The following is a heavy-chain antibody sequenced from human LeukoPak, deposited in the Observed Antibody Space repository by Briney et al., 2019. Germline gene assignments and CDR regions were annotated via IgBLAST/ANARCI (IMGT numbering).Heavy chain of an antibody. CDR2: MNPNSGNT. CDR3: ARGRYSGYDWGSSGYYYMDV. J-gene: IGHJ6*03. CDR1: GYTFTGYY. D-gene: IGHD5-12*01. Sequence: ASVKVSCKASGYTFTGYYMHWVRQATGQGLEWMRWMNPNSGNTGYAQKFQGRVTITRNTSISTAYMELSSLRSEDTAVYYCARGRYSGYDWGSSGYYYMDVWGKGTTVTVSS. V-gene: IGHV1-8*03.